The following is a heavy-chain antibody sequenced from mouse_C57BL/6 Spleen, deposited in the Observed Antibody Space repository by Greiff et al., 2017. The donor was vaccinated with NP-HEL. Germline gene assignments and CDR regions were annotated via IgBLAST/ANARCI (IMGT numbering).Heavy chain of an antibody. J-gene: IGHJ1*03. V-gene: IGHV1-50*01. CDR1: GYTFTSYW. Sequence: QVHVKQSGAELVKPGASVKLSCKASGYTFTSYWMQWVKQRPGQGLEWIGEIDPSDSYTNYNQKFKGKATLTVDTSSSTAYMQLSSLTSEDSAVYYCARGRWLPSDVWGTGTTVTVSS. CDR2: IDPSDSYT. D-gene: IGHD2-2*01. CDR3: ARGRWLPSDV.